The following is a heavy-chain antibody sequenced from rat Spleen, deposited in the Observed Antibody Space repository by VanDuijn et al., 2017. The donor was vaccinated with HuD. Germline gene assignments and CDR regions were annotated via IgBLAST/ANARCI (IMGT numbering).Heavy chain of an antibody. Sequence: EVQLVESGGGLVQPGRSLKLSCAASGFTFSDYGMAWVRQGPTKGLEWVATIIYDGSRTYYRDSVKGRFTISRDNAKSTLYLQMDSLRSEDTATYYCASPYYYSSYGYWGQGVMVTVSS. J-gene: IGHJ2*01. CDR3: ASPYYYSSYGY. CDR2: IIYDGSRT. V-gene: IGHV5-29*01. CDR1: GFTFSDYG. D-gene: IGHD1-2*01.